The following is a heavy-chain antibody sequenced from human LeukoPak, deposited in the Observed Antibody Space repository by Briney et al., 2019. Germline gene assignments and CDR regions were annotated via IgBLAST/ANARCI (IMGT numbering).Heavy chain of an antibody. CDR1: GFTVSSNY. Sequence: GGSLRLSCAASGFTVSSNYMTWVRQAPGKGLVWVSCINNDGTTTTYADSVKGRFTISRDNAKSTLYLQMNSLRAEDTAVYYCLSCIAPNCYEFWGQGAPVTVSS. CDR2: INNDGTTT. D-gene: IGHD2-2*01. J-gene: IGHJ4*02. CDR3: LSCIAPNCYEF. V-gene: IGHV3-74*03.